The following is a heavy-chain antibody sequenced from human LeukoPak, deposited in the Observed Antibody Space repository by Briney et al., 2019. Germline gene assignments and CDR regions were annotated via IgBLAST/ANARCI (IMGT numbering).Heavy chain of an antibody. CDR1: GGSISRSNYY. V-gene: IGHV4-39*01. D-gene: IGHD1-14*01. CDR2: IYYSDSGKM. CDR3: ARHGTISSESYFDY. Sequence: SETLSLTCTVSGGSISRSNYYWGWIRQSPGKGLEWIGSIYYSDSGKMYYNPSLKSRVTGFVDTSKNQVSLRLSSVTAADTAVFYCARHGTISSESYFDYWGQGALVTVSS. J-gene: IGHJ4*02.